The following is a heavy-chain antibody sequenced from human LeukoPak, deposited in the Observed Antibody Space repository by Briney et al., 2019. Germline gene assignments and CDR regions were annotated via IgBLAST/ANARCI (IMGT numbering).Heavy chain of an antibody. CDR3: ARDYGSGSYRFDP. D-gene: IGHD3-10*01. V-gene: IGHV1-69*04. J-gene: IGHJ5*02. CDR1: GGTFSSYA. Sequence: SVKVSFKASGGTFSSYAISWVRQAPGQGLEWMGRIIPILGIANYAQKFQGRVTITADKSTSTAYMELSSLRSEDTAVYYCARDYGSGSYRFDPWGQGTLVTVSS. CDR2: IIPILGIA.